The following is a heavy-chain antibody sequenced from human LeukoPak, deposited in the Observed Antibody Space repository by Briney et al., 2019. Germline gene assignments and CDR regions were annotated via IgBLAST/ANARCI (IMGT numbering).Heavy chain of an antibody. V-gene: IGHV4-34*01. CDR1: GGSFSGYY. Sequence: SETLSLTCAVYGGSFSGYYWSWIRQPPGKGLEWIGEINHSGSTNHNPSLKSRVTISVDTSENQFSLKLSSVTAADTAVYYCARGPDWYRHNYFDYWGQGTLVTVSS. J-gene: IGHJ4*02. CDR2: INHSGST. CDR3: ARGPDWYRHNYFDY. D-gene: IGHD3-9*01.